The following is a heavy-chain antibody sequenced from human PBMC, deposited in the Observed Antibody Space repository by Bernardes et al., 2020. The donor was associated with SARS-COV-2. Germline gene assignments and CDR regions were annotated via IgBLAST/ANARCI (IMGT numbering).Heavy chain of an antibody. J-gene: IGHJ6*02. D-gene: IGHD1-1*01. CDR3: ARDGTVRGYYYYGMDV. CDR1: GYTFTSYG. V-gene: IGHV1-18*01. Sequence: ASVKVSCKASGYTFTSYGISWVRQAPGQGLEWMGWISAYNGNTNYAQKLQGRVTMITDTSTSTAYMELRSLRSDDTAVYYCARDGTVRGYYYYGMDVWGQGTTVTVSS. CDR2: ISAYNGNT.